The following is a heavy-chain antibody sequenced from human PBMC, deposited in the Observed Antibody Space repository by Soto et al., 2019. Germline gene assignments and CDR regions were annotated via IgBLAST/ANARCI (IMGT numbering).Heavy chain of an antibody. J-gene: IGHJ5*02. CDR3: ARVHSSGIFYFVDP. CDR2: IMPIFGTP. CDR1: GGTFDSYV. D-gene: IGHD3-10*01. V-gene: IGHV1-69*13. Sequence: SVKVSCKASGGTFDSYVISWLRQAPGQGLEWMGGIMPIFGTPNYAQKFRGRVTISADESTSTAYLELSSLTSDDTAVYYCARVHSSGIFYFVDPWGQVTLVTVSS.